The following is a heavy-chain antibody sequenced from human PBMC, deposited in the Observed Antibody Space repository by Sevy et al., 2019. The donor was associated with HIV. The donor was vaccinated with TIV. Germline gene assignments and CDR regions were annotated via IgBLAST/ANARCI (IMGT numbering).Heavy chain of an antibody. CDR3: TRTSYYYDSGSYYGMDV. V-gene: IGHV3-49*03. Sequence: GGSLRLSCTPSGFTSGDYILTWFRQAPGKGLEWVGFIRSKTYGGTIEYAASVKGRITISRDDSKNIAYLRMNSLKTEDTAVYYCTRTSYYYDSGSYYGMDVSGQGTTVTVSS. CDR1: GFTSGDYI. J-gene: IGHJ6*02. CDR2: IRSKTYGGTI. D-gene: IGHD3-10*01.